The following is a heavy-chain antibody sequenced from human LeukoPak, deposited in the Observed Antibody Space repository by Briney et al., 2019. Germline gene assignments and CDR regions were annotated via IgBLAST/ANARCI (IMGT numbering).Heavy chain of an antibody. Sequence: ASVKVSCKASGYSFTTYGITWVRQAPGQGLEWMGWISVYNGNTSYAPKLQDRVTLTTDTSTSTAYMELRSLRSDDTAVYYCARDRTVRTFDIWGQGTMVTVSS. CDR1: GYSFTTYG. CDR2: ISVYNGNT. CDR3: ARDRTVRTFDI. D-gene: IGHD4-11*01. V-gene: IGHV1-18*01. J-gene: IGHJ3*02.